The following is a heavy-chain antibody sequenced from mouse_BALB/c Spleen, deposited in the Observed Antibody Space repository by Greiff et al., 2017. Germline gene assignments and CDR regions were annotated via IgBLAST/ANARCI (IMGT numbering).Heavy chain of an antibody. CDR3: ARVIYYGNYDWYFDV. V-gene: IGHV5-6-5*01. D-gene: IGHD2-1*01. CDR2: ISSGGST. Sequence: EVMLVESGGGLVKPGGSLKLSCAASGFTFSSYAMSWVRQTPEKRLEWVASISSGGSTYYPDSVKGRLTISRDNARNILYLQMSSLRSEDTAMYYCARVIYYGNYDWYFDVWGAGTTVTVSS. J-gene: IGHJ1*01. CDR1: GFTFSSYA.